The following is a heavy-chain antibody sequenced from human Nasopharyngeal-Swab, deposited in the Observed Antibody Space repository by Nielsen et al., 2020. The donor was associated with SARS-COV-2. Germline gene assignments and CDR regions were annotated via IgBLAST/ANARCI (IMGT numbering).Heavy chain of an antibody. CDR3: ARDVWGPSIAAAAPYYYGMDV. CDR1: GGTFSSYA. Sequence: SVKVSCKASGGTFSSYAISWVRPAPGQGLEWMGGIIPIFGTANYAQKFQGRVTITADESTSTAYMELSSLRSEDTAVYYCARDVWGPSIAAAAPYYYGMDVWGQGTTVTVSS. J-gene: IGHJ6*02. CDR2: IIPIFGTA. V-gene: IGHV1-69*13. D-gene: IGHD6-13*01.